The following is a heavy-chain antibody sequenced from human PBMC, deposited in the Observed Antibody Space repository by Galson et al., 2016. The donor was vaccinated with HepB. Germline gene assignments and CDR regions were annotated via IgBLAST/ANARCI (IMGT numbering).Heavy chain of an antibody. J-gene: IGHJ6*02. CDR3: ARDGIPSPQDIGGRLPPPYYYGMDV. V-gene: IGHV3-33*01. D-gene: IGHD6-6*01. CDR2: IWYDGSKK. CDR1: GFTFSNYG. Sequence: SLRLSCAASGFTFSNYGMHWVRQAPGKGLEWVALIWYDGSKKYYAESVKGRLTISRDNSKNTLDLQMNSLRAEDTAVYYGARDGIPSPQDIGGRLPPPYYYGMDVWSQGTAVTVSS.